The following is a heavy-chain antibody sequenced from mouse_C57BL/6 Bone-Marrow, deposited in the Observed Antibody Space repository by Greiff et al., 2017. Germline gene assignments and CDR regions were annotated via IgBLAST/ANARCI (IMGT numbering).Heavy chain of an antibody. J-gene: IGHJ1*03. CDR1: AVDFSRYW. V-gene: IGHV4-1*01. CDR2: INPDSSTI. CDR3: ARPFFGWYFDV. D-gene: IGHD3-1*01. Sequence: AAEAVDFSRYWMSWVRRAPGKGLEWIGEINPDSSTINYAPSLKDKFIISRDNAKNTLYLQMSKVRSEDTALYYCARPFFGWYFDVWGTGTTVTVSS.